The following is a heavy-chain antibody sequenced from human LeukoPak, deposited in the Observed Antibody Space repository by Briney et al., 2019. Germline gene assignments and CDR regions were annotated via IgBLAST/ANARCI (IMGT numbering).Heavy chain of an antibody. D-gene: IGHD6-13*01. CDR1: GGSISSGDYY. V-gene: IGHV4-30-4*01. CDR3: ARDRGYSSSWYLPRYFDL. CDR2: IYYSGST. J-gene: IGHJ2*01. Sequence: PSGTLSLTCTVSGGSISSGDYYWSWTRQPPGKGLEWIGYIYYSGSTYYNPSLKSRVTISVDTSKNQFSLKLSSVTAADTAVYYCARDRGYSSSWYLPRYFDLWGRGTLVTVSS.